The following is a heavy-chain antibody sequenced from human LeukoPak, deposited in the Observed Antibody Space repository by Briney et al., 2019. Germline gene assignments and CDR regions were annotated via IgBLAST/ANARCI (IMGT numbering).Heavy chain of an antibody. Sequence: SVKVSCKASGGTFSSYAISWVRQAPGQGLEWMGGIIPIFGTANYAQKFQGRVTITADESTSTAYMELSSLRSEDTAVYYCARHPYGDYYFDYWGQGTLVTVSS. J-gene: IGHJ4*02. V-gene: IGHV1-69*13. CDR3: ARHPYGDYYFDY. CDR2: IIPIFGTA. CDR1: GGTFSSYA. D-gene: IGHD4-17*01.